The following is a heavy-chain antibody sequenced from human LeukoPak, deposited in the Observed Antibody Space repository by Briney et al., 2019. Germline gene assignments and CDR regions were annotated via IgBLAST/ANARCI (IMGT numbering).Heavy chain of an antibody. D-gene: IGHD3-3*01. CDR1: GASIGGSNYY. J-gene: IGHJ4*02. CDR2: ILYSGRT. V-gene: IGHV4-39*01. Sequence: SETLSLTCTVSGASIGGSNYYWGWVRQPPGMGLEWIGSILYSGRTYYNPSPSLKRRVTISVDSSKNQFSLRLTSVTAADTAVYYCARHEEEDGRNAKTFWFWGQGTLVTV. CDR3: ARHEEEDGRNAKTFWF.